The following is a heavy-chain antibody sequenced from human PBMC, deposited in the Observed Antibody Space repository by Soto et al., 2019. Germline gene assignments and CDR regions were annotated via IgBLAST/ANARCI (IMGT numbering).Heavy chain of an antibody. J-gene: IGHJ5*02. CDR2: IYYSGST. V-gene: IGHV4-31*03. Sequence: SETLSLTCSVSGGSISRGCYYWSWIRQHPGKGLEWIGYIYYSGSTYYNPSLKSRVTISVDTSKNQFSLKLSSVTAADTAVYYCARAKELRYFDWLLGFDPWGQGTLVTVSS. D-gene: IGHD3-9*01. CDR1: GGSISRGCYY. CDR3: ARAKELRYFDWLLGFDP.